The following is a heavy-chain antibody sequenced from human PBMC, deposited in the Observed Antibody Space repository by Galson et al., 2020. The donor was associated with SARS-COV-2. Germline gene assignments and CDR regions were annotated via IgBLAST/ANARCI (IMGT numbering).Heavy chain of an antibody. Sequence: SETLSLTCAVYGGSFSGYYWSWIRQPPGKGLEWMGEINHSGSTNYNPSPKSRVTISVDTSKNQFSLKLSSVTAADTAVYYCAREPTYGYSSGWYKVEDYWGQGTLVTVSS. CDR2: INHSGST. D-gene: IGHD6-19*01. CDR1: GGSFSGYY. CDR3: AREPTYGYSSGWYKVEDY. J-gene: IGHJ4*02. V-gene: IGHV4-34*01.